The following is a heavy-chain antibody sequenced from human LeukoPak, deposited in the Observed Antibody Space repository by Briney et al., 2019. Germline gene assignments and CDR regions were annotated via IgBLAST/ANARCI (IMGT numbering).Heavy chain of an antibody. Sequence: ASVKVSCKASGYTFTSYGISWVRQAPGQGLEWMGWISAYNGNTNYAQKFQGRVTMTRDTSISTAYMELSRLRSDDTAVYYCARGAYGSGGSCYPHYYSSYYMDVWGKGTTVTVSS. CDR2: ISAYNGNT. CDR3: ARGAYGSGGSCYPHYYSSYYMDV. D-gene: IGHD2-15*01. J-gene: IGHJ6*03. CDR1: GYTFTSYG. V-gene: IGHV1-18*01.